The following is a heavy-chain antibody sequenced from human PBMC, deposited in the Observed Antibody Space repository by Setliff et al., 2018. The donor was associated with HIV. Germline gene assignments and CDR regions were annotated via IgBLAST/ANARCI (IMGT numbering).Heavy chain of an antibody. J-gene: IGHJ6*03. Sequence: PSETLSLTCSVSGDSVIKNKFYWGWIRQAPAKGLEWIGTLYDTGRTYYKPALKSRVSIFVDTTKNEFSLNVSSVTAADTAVYFCVNTGYDGDYYYYYMDVWGKGTTVTVSS. V-gene: IGHV4-39*01. CDR2: LYDTGRT. D-gene: IGHD3-9*01. CDR3: VNTGYDGDYYYYYMDV. CDR1: GDSVIKNKFY.